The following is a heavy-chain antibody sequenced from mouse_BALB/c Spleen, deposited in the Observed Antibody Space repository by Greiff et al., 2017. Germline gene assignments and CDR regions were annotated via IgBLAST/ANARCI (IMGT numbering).Heavy chain of an antibody. Sequence: QVQLKESGPGLVAPSQSLSITCTVSGFSLTGYGVNWVRQPPGKGLEWLGMIWGDGSTDYNSALKSRLSISKDNSKSQVFLKMNSLQTDDTAMYYCAREGTYGNYAWFAYWGQGTLVTVSA. D-gene: IGHD2-1*01. J-gene: IGHJ3*01. CDR1: GFSLTGYG. CDR2: IWGDGST. V-gene: IGHV2-6-7*01. CDR3: AREGTYGNYAWFAY.